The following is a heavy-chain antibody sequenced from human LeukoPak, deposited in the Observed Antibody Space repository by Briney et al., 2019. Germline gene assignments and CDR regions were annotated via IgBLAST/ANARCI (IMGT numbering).Heavy chain of an antibody. J-gene: IGHJ4*02. CDR1: GFTFNNYW. Sequence: PGGSLRLSCAVSGFTFNNYWMSWVRQAPGKGLEWVANIKHDGSEKYYVDSVKGRFTISRDNARNSLYMQMNSLRAEDTAVYYCATYRHLGYWGQGTQVTVSS. V-gene: IGHV3-7*01. CDR3: ATYRHLGY. D-gene: IGHD3-16*02. CDR2: IKHDGSEK.